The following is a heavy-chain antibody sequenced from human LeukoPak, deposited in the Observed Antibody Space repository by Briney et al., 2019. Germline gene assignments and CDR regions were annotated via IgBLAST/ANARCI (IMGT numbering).Heavy chain of an antibody. Sequence: PGGSLRLSCAASGFSISSYAVKWVRQAPGKGLEWVSTFSGSSITTYYADSVKGRFTISRDSSKNTLYLQMNSLRAEDTAVYFCAIDYDSTGYYWGLDYWGQGTLVTVSS. CDR1: GFSISSYA. CDR3: AIDYDSTGYYWGLDY. V-gene: IGHV3-23*01. J-gene: IGHJ4*02. D-gene: IGHD3-22*01. CDR2: FSGSSITT.